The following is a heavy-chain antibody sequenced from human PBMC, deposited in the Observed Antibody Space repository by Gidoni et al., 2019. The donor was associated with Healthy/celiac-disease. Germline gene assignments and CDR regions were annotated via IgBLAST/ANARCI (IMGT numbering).Heavy chain of an antibody. CDR1: GFTFSSYA. V-gene: IGHV3-30-3*01. Sequence: QVQLVESGGGVVQPGWSLRLSCAASGFTFSSYAMHWVRQAPGKGLEWVAVISYDGSNKYYADSVKGRFTISRDNSKNTLYLQMNSLRAEDTAVYYCARDVDTAMLDYWGQGTLVTVSS. CDR2: ISYDGSNK. D-gene: IGHD5-18*01. CDR3: ARDVDTAMLDY. J-gene: IGHJ4*02.